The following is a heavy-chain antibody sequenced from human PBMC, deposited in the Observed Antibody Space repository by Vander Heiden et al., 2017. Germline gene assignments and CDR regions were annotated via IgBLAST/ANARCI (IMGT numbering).Heavy chain of an antibody. CDR3: AKAAILGGYYYYGMDV. J-gene: IGHJ6*02. CDR2: ISGSGDST. Sequence: EVQLLESGGGLVQPGGSLRLSCAASGFTFCSYAITWVRQAPGKGVEWVSAISGSGDSTYYADSVKGRFTISRDNSKNTLYLQMNSLRAEDTAVYYCAKAAILGGYYYYGMDVWGQGTTVTVSS. V-gene: IGHV3-23*01. CDR1: GFTFCSYA.